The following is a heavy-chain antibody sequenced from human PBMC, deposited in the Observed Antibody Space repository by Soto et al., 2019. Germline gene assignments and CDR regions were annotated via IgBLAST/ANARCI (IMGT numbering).Heavy chain of an antibody. CDR3: ARVSFDWLSPSWYYYYMDV. J-gene: IGHJ6*03. V-gene: IGHV1-8*01. Sequence: GASVKVSCKASGYTFTSYDINWVRQATGQGLEWMGWMNPNSGNTGYAQKFQGRATMTRNTSISTAYMELSSLRSEDTAVYYCARVSFDWLSPSWYYYYMDVWGKGTTVTVSS. CDR2: MNPNSGNT. D-gene: IGHD3-9*01. CDR1: GYTFTSYD.